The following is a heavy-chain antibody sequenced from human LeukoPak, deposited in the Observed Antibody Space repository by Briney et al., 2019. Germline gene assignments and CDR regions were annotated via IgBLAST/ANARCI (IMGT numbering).Heavy chain of an antibody. CDR3: ARGTTYYGSGSYYKAEGMDV. V-gene: IGHV4-4*02. D-gene: IGHD3-10*01. J-gene: IGHJ6*02. Sequence: SGTLSLTCAVSGGSISSCNWWCWVRPPPGEGVEWIGEIGHSGSTNYNPSLKSRVTISVDKSKNTFSLKLSTVTAADTAVYYCARGTTYYGSGSYYKAEGMDVWGQGTTVTVSS. CDR2: IGHSGST. CDR1: GGSISSCNW.